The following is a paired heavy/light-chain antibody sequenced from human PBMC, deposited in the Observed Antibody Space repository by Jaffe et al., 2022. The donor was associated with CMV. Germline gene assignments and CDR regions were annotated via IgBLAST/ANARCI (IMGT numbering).Light chain of an antibody. CDR1: SSDVGYYDR. CDR3: SSYTTSTSYL. Sequence: QSALTQPPSVSGSPGQSVTISCTGTSSDVGYYDRVAWYQQAPGTAPKLMIYEVNNRPSGVPDRFSGSKSGNTASLTISGLQAEDEADYYCSSYTTSTSYLFGTATKVTVL. CDR2: EVN. J-gene: IGLJ1*01. V-gene: IGLV2-18*02.
Heavy chain of an antibody. V-gene: IGHV1-2*02. D-gene: IGHD4-4*01. Sequence: QEQLVQSGAEVKKPGASVRVSCKASGDTFSGHCIHWVRQAPGQGPEWMAWINYNSGNNGHAQKFQGRVTVTRVTSVSTVYVDLTGLTSDDTAVYYCAREGWQQSDTGAFDIWGQGTTVTVSS. CDR1: GDTFSGHC. CDR2: INYNSGNN. CDR3: AREGWQQSDTGAFDI. J-gene: IGHJ3*02.